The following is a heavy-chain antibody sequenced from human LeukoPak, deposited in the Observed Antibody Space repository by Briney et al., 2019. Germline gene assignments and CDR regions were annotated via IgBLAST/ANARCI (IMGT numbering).Heavy chain of an antibody. CDR2: IKQDGSEK. CDR1: GFTFSSYW. CDR3: AREGYYDSGGAFDI. Sequence: GGSLRLSRAASGFTFSSYWMSWVRQAPGKGLEWVANIKQDGSEKYYVDSVKGRFTISRDNAKNSLYLQMNSLRAEDTAVYYCAREGYYDSGGAFDIWGQGTMVTVSS. J-gene: IGHJ3*02. D-gene: IGHD3-22*01. V-gene: IGHV3-7*01.